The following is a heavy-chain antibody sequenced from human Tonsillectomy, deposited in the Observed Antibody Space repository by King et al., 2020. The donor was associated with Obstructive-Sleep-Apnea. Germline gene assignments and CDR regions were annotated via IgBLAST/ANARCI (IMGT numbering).Heavy chain of an antibody. J-gene: IGHJ4*02. CDR2: ISYDRSNK. V-gene: IGHV3-30*04. Sequence: VQLVESGGGVVQPGRSLRLSCAASGFTFSSYAMHWVRQAPGKGLEWVAVISYDRSNKYYADSVKGRFTISRDNSKNMLYLQMNSLRAEDTAVYYCARVVVPTAMGGEFDYWGQGTLVTVSS. D-gene: IGHD2-2*01. CDR1: GFTFSSYA. CDR3: ARVVVPTAMGGEFDY.